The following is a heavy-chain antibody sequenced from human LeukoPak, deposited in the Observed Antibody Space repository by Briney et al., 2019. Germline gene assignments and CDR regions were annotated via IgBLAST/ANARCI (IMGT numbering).Heavy chain of an antibody. Sequence: PSETLSLTCAVYGGSFSGYYWSWIRQPPGKGLEWIGEINHSGSTNYNPSLKSRVTISVDTSKNQFSLKLSSVTAADTAVYYCARARRASSSRYYYYMDVWGKGTTVTVSS. CDR3: ARARRASSSRYYYYMDV. V-gene: IGHV4-34*01. J-gene: IGHJ6*03. CDR1: GGSFSGYY. D-gene: IGHD6-6*01. CDR2: INHSGST.